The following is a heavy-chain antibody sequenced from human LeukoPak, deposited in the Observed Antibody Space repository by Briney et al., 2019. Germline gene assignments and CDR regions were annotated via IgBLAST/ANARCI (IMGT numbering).Heavy chain of an antibody. CDR2: IIPMFRTA. J-gene: IGHJ4*02. D-gene: IGHD4-17*01. V-gene: IGHV1-69*01. Sequence: SVKVSCKASGGTFSSYAISWVRQATGQGLEWMGGIIPMFRTAHYAQKFQGRVTITADESTSTAYMELSSLRSEDTAVYYCARGTVTTCGPFDYWGQGTLVTVSS. CDR1: GGTFSSYA. CDR3: ARGTVTTCGPFDY.